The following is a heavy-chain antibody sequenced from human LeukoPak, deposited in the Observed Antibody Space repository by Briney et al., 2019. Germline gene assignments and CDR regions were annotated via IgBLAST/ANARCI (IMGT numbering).Heavy chain of an antibody. J-gene: IGHJ4*02. CDR2: IIPMFGTT. V-gene: IGHV1-69*05. Sequence: SVKVSCKASGDTLSSDAVNWVRQAPGQGLEWMGGIIPMFGTTVFAQKFQGRLTISRDDSTSTGYMELTSLKSEDTAVYYCATLAYSGFGPRSYSDSWGQGTLVTVSS. CDR3: ATLAYSGFGPRSYSDS. CDR1: GDTLSSDA. D-gene: IGHD5-12*01.